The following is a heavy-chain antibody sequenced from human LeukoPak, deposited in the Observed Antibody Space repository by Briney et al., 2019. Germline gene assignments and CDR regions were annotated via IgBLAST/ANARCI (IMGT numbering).Heavy chain of an antibody. CDR1: GGSISSDY. CDR2: IYYSGST. D-gene: IGHD3-3*01. V-gene: IGHV4-59*13. CDR3: AKRTIFGVHNWFDP. J-gene: IGHJ5*02. Sequence: SSETLSLTCTVSGGSISSDYWSWLRQPPGKGLEWLGYIYYSGSTNYNPSLKSRVTISVDTSKNQFSLKLSSVTAADTAVYYCAKRTIFGVHNWFDPWGQGTLVTVSS.